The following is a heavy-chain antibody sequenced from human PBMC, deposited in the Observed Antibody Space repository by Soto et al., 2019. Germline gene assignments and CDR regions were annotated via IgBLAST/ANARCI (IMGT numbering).Heavy chain of an antibody. V-gene: IGHV3-23*01. Sequence: GGSLRLSCAASGFTFSSYAMSWVRQAPGKGLEWVSAISGSGGSTYYADSVKGRFTISRDNSKNTLYLQMNSLRAEDTAVYYWAKNVRKGELSSWYYFDYWGQGTLVTVSS. CDR3: AKNVRKGELSSWYYFDY. J-gene: IGHJ4*02. CDR2: ISGSGGST. D-gene: IGHD3-16*02. CDR1: GFTFSSYA.